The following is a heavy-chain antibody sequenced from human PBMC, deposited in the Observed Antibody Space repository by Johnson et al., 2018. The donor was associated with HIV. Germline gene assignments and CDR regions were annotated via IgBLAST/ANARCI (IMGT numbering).Heavy chain of an antibody. J-gene: IGHJ3*02. Sequence: QVQLVESGGGVVQPGGSLRLSCVASGFIFSSSGMHWVRQAPGKGLEWVAFIQYDGSDKSYADSVEGRFTISRDNSKNTLYLQMNSLRAEDTAVYYCAKDRVVYYDSGGYGAFDIWVQGTMVTVSS. CDR3: AKDRVVYYDSGGYGAFDI. CDR2: IQYDGSDK. D-gene: IGHD3-22*01. CDR1: GFIFSSSG. V-gene: IGHV3-30*02.